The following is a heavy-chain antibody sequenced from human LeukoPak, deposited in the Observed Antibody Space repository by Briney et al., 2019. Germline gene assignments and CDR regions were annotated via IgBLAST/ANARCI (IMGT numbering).Heavy chain of an antibody. CDR3: ASTPKPYGSGSYWYGAAFDY. Sequence: SETLSLTCTVSGGSMRSYYWSWIRQPPGKGLEWIGHIYNSGSTNYNPSLKSRVTISVDTSKNQFSLKLNSVTAAGTAVYYCASTPKPYGSGSYWYGAAFDYWGQGTLVTVSS. V-gene: IGHV4-59*08. J-gene: IGHJ4*02. CDR2: IYNSGST. D-gene: IGHD3-10*01. CDR1: GGSMRSYY.